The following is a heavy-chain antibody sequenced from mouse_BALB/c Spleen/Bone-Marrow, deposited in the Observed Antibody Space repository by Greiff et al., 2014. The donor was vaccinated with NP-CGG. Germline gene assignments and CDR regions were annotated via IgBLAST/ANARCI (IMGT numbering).Heavy chain of an antibody. CDR1: GFTFSSYG. D-gene: IGHD2-12*01. CDR3: TRRGIYDERTAMDY. V-gene: IGHV5-6*01. CDR2: INSGGTNT. Sequence: EVQGVESGGDLVYPGGSLKLSCAASGFTFSSYGMSWVRQTPDTRLEWVATINSGGTNTYYPDSMKGRFTISRDNAKNTRYLQMSSLRSEDTAMYYCTRRGIYDERTAMDYWGRGTSVTVSS. J-gene: IGHJ4*01.